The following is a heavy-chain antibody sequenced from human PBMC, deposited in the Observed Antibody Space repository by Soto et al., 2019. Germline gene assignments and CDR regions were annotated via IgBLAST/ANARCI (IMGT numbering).Heavy chain of an antibody. D-gene: IGHD6-13*01. Sequence: GGSLRLSCAASGFTFDDYAMHWVRQAPGKGLEWVSGISWNSGSIGYADSVKGRFTISRDNAKNSLYLQMNSLRAEDTALYYCAKDIVAAATFTFDYWGQGTLVTVSS. CDR3: AKDIVAAATFTFDY. CDR1: GFTFDDYA. J-gene: IGHJ4*02. CDR2: ISWNSGSI. V-gene: IGHV3-9*01.